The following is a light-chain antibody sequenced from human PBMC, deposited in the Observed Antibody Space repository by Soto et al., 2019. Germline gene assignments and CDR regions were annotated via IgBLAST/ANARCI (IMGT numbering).Light chain of an antibody. CDR3: QQLNSYLALT. Sequence: DIQLTQSPSFLSASVGDRVSITCRASQDISSYLGWYQQKPGEDPKLLIYAASTLESGVPSRFSGSGSGTEFTLTISSLQPEDFATYYCQQLNSYLALTFGGGTKVEIK. CDR1: QDISSY. CDR2: AAS. J-gene: IGKJ4*01. V-gene: IGKV1-9*01.